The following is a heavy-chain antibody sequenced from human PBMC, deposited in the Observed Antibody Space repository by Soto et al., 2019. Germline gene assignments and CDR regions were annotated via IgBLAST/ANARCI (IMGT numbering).Heavy chain of an antibody. Sequence: SETLSLTCTVSGGSVSSGSYYWSWIRQPPGKGLEWIGYIYYSGSTNYNPSLKSRVTISVDTSKNQFSLKLSSVTAAVTAVYYCARDQGYCISTSCYSYYGMDVWGQGTTVTVSS. V-gene: IGHV4-61*01. CDR1: GGSVSSGSYY. D-gene: IGHD2-2*01. J-gene: IGHJ6*02. CDR3: ARDQGYCISTSCYSYYGMDV. CDR2: IYYSGST.